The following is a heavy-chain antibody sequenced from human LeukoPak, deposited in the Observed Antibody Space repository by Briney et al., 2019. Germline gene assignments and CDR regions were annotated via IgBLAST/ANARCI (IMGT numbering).Heavy chain of an antibody. V-gene: IGHV1-69*05. CDR3: ARNLIIAAHNYFDY. CDR1: GGAFSSYA. J-gene: IGHJ4*02. CDR2: IIPIFGTA. D-gene: IGHD6-6*01. Sequence: SVKVSCKASGGAFSSYAISWVRQAPGQGLEWMGGIIPIFGTANYAQKFQGRVTITTDESTSTAYMELSSLRSEDTAVDYCARNLIIAAHNYFDYWGQGTLVTVSS.